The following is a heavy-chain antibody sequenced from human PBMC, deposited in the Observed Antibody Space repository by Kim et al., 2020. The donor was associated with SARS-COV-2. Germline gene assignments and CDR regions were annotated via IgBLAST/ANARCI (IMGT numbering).Heavy chain of an antibody. D-gene: IGHD2-15*01. Sequence: KSRVTMSVDTSKNQFSLKLSSVTAADTAVYYCARVRLGYCSGGSCSGLDYWGQGTLVTVSS. V-gene: IGHV4-4*06. CDR3: ARVRLGYCSGGSCSGLDY. J-gene: IGHJ4*02.